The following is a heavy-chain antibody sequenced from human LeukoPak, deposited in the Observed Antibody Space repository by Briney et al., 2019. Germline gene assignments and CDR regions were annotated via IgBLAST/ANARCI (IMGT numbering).Heavy chain of an antibody. Sequence: PGGSLRLSXAASGFPFSGYWMDWVRQAPGKGMEWVANINQDGSTQYYAASVKGRFTISRDNAKSSLYLQMNILRAEDTAVYYCSRSLDYLGQGALATVSS. J-gene: IGHJ4*02. V-gene: IGHV3-7*01. CDR1: GFPFSGYW. CDR2: INQDGSTQ. CDR3: SRSLDY.